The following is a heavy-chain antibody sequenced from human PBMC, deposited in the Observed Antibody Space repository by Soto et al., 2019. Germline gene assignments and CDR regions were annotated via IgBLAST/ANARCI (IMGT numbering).Heavy chain of an antibody. CDR3: ARSQADSSGYWVREFDY. CDR1: GGSISSAAYY. J-gene: IGHJ4*02. Sequence: PSETLSLTCTVSGGSISSAAYYWSWIRQHPGKGLEWIGYVSHSGSTYYNPSLKSRVIISVDTSKNQFSLRLSSVTAADTAVYYCARSQADSSGYWVREFDYWGQGTLVTVSS. V-gene: IGHV4-31*03. D-gene: IGHD3-22*01. CDR2: VSHSGST.